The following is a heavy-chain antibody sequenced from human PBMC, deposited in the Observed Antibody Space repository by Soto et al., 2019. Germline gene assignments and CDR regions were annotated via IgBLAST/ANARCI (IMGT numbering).Heavy chain of an antibody. D-gene: IGHD2-2*01. Sequence: QVQLVESGGGVVQPGRSLRLSCAASGFTFSSYGMHWVRQAPGKGLEWVAVISYDGSNKYYADSVKGRFTISRDNSKNTLYLQMNSLRAEDTAVYYCAKDLRDIVVVPAAIFAYYYGMDVWGQGNTVPVSS. V-gene: IGHV3-30*18. CDR1: GFTFSSYG. CDR2: ISYDGSNK. CDR3: AKDLRDIVVVPAAIFAYYYGMDV. J-gene: IGHJ6*02.